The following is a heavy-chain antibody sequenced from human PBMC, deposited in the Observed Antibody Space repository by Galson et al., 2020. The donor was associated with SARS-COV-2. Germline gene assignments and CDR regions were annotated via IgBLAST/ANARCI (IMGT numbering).Heavy chain of an antibody. CDR2: ISTSSSYT. Sequence: NSGGSLRLSCAASGFPFSTYSMNWVRLAPGKGLEWVSSISTSSSYTYYADSVKGRFSISRDNPRNSLYPQMNSLRAEDTAVYYCARDEGIRGYNYGRLYYGLDVWSQGTTVTVSS. CDR3: ARDEGIRGYNYGRLYYGLDV. J-gene: IGHJ6*02. V-gene: IGHV3-21*01. D-gene: IGHD5-18*01. CDR1: GFPFSTYS.